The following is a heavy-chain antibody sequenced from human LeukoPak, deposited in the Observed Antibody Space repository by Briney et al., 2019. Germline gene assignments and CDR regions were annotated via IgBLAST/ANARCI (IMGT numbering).Heavy chain of an antibody. CDR1: GFTFSSYW. CDR2: ISGGGGST. Sequence: PGGSLRLSCAASGFTFSSYWMHWVRQAPGKGLVWVSRISGGGGSTSYADSVKGRFTISRDNAKNTLYLQMNSLRAEDTAVYYCARVYCSGGSCYSGYHYGMDVWGQGTTVT. J-gene: IGHJ6*02. CDR3: ARVYCSGGSCYSGYHYGMDV. V-gene: IGHV3-74*01. D-gene: IGHD2-15*01.